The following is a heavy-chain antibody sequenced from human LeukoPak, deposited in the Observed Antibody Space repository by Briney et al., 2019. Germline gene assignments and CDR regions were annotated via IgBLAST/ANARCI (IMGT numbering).Heavy chain of an antibody. CDR3: ARDNWGYFDYFDY. J-gene: IGHJ4*02. CDR1: GGTFSNNA. Sequence: SVKVSCKASGGTFSNNALSWVRQAPGQGLEWMGKMIPVMGVTDYAQNFQGRVTFTADKSTKTGYMELKSLTSEDTAVYYCARDNWGYFDYFDYWGQGTLVTVSS. V-gene: IGHV1-69*04. CDR2: MIPVMGVT. D-gene: IGHD7-27*01.